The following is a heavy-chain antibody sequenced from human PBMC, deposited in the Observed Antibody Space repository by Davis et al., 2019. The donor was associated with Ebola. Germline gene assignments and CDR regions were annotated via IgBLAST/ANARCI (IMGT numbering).Heavy chain of an antibody. CDR1: GFTFDDYA. J-gene: IGHJ3*02. V-gene: IGHV3-48*02. Sequence: PGGSLRLSCAASGFTFDDYAMNWVRQAPGKGLEWVSFIRTVSTASIYYADSVKGRFTASRDNAKNSLYLQMNGLRDEDTAVYYCARDRSGGAFDIWGQGTMVTVSS. D-gene: IGHD1-26*01. CDR3: ARDRSGGAFDI. CDR2: IRTVSTASI.